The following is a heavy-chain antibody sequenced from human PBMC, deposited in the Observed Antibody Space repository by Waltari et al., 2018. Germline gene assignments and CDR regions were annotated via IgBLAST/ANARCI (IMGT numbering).Heavy chain of an antibody. CDR2: IYPDDSDT. CDR3: ATATVTTGRVDSFDI. D-gene: IGHD4-17*01. J-gene: IGHJ3*02. V-gene: IGHV5-51*01. Sequence: EVQLVQSGAEVKKPGESLKISCKGSGYSVTKYWSGWVRPMTGKGLEWMGIIYPDDSDTTYSPSFQGQVTISADKSISTAYLQWSSLKASDTAMYYCATATVTTGRVDSFDIWGQGTKVNVFS. CDR1: GYSVTKYW.